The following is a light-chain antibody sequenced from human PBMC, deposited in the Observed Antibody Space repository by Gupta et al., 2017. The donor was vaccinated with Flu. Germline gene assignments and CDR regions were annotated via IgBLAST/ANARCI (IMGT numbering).Light chain of an antibody. V-gene: IGKV3-15*01. Sequence: IVITQSPATLSVFSGERATLPCRANQGVSTNLAWYQQKPGQAPRLLTHGASTRATGFPARFSGSGSGTEFTLTISSLQSEDFAVYYCQQYNNWPPAFGQGTKVEIK. CDR2: GAS. CDR3: QQYNNWPPA. J-gene: IGKJ1*01. CDR1: QGVSTN.